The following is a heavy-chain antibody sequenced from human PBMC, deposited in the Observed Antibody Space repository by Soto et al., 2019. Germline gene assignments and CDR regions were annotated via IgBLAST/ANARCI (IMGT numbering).Heavy chain of an antibody. Sequence: SVKVSCKASGGTFSSYAISCVRQAPGQGLEWMGGIIPISGTANYAQKFQGRVTITADESTSTAYMELSSLRSEDTAVYYCARSQGSSTSLEIYYYYYYGMDVWGQGTTVTVS. CDR1: GGTFSSYA. CDR3: ARSQGSSTSLEIYYYYYYGMDV. CDR2: IIPISGTA. V-gene: IGHV1-69*13. J-gene: IGHJ6*02. D-gene: IGHD2-2*01.